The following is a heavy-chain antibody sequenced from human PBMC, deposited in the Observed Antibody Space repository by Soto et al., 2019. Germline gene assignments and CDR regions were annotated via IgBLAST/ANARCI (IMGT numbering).Heavy chain of an antibody. D-gene: IGHD2-2*01. J-gene: IGHJ5*02. CDR3: ARHVSLVPVWFDP. V-gene: IGHV5-51*01. Sequence: GESLKISCRGSGYSFTSYWIGWVRQMPGKGLEWMGIIYPGDSDTRYSPSFQGQVTISADKSISTAYLQWSSLKASDTAMYYCARHVSLVPVWFDPWGQGTLVTVSS. CDR1: GYSFTSYW. CDR2: IYPGDSDT.